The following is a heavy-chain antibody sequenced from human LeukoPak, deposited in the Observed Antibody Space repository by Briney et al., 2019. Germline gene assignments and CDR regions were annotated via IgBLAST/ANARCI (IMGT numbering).Heavy chain of an antibody. Sequence: PGRSLRLSCAASGFTFSSYGMHWVRQAPGKGLEWVAVISYDGSNKYYADSVKGRFTISRDNSKNTLYLQMNSLRAEDTAVYYCARDYSVPYWGQGTLVTVSS. D-gene: IGHD2-15*01. V-gene: IGHV3-30*03. CDR3: ARDYSVPY. CDR1: GFTFSSYG. CDR2: ISYDGSNK. J-gene: IGHJ4*02.